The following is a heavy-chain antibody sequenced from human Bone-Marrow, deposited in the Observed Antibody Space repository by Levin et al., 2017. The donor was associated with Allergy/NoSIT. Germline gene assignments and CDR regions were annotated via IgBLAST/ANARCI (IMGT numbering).Heavy chain of an antibody. CDR3: AKVTPVEGNNEWYEEPFDV. V-gene: IGHV3-23*01. CDR1: GSSFSNYA. Sequence: QSGGSLRLSCAASGSSFSNYALNWVRQAPGKGLEWVSSVGGGGDRIFYADSVKGRFTISRDNSRNTLYLQMNGLRVDDTAIYYCAKVTPVEGNNEWYEEPFDVWGQGTMVTVSS. D-gene: IGHD3-10*01. CDR2: VGGGGDRI. J-gene: IGHJ3*01.